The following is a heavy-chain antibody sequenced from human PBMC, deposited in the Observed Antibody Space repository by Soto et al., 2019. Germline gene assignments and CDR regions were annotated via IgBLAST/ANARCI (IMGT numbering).Heavy chain of an antibody. Sequence: ASVKVSCKASGGTFSSYAISWVRQAPGQGLEWMGGIIPIFGTANYAQKFQGRVTITADESTSTAYMELSSLRSEDTAVYYCASCRGWYTHAFDIWGQGTMVTVSS. J-gene: IGHJ3*02. CDR3: ASCRGWYTHAFDI. CDR2: IIPIFGTA. V-gene: IGHV1-69*13. CDR1: GGTFSSYA. D-gene: IGHD6-19*01.